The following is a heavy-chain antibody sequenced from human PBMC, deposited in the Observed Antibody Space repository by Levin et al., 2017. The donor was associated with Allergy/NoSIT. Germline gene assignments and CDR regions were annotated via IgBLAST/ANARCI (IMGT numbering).Heavy chain of an antibody. CDR1: GILFSSYD. D-gene: IGHD3-22*01. Sequence: GGSLRLSCAASGILFSSYDMNWVRQAPGKGLEWVSSISAGGNYIYYADSVKGRFTISRENAKNSFFLQMNTLRPEDTAVYYCASWAMYHYDRSAFDYFYYAMDVWGQGTTVTVSS. CDR3: ASWAMYHYDRSAFDYFYYAMDV. J-gene: IGHJ6*02. V-gene: IGHV3-21*01. CDR2: ISAGGNYI.